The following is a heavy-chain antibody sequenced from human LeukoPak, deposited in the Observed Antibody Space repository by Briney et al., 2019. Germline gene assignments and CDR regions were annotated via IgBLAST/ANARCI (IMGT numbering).Heavy chain of an antibody. D-gene: IGHD3-10*01. CDR2: IKHIGST. Sequence: SETLSLTCAVYGGSFSGYYWSWTRQPPGKGLEWIAEIKHIGSTNYNPSLKSQDTTSVDTSKKQFSLKLSSVTAADTAVYYCGYSLIRGVIRDWGQGALVTVSS. CDR3: GYSLIRGVIRD. J-gene: IGHJ4*02. V-gene: IGHV4-34*01. CDR1: GGSFSGYY.